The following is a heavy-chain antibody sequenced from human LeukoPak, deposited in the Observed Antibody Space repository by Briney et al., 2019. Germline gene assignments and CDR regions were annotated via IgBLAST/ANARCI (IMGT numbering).Heavy chain of an antibody. D-gene: IGHD3-22*01. CDR1: GFTFDDYA. CDR2: ISWNSGSI. CDR3: AKGSFYDSSGYYDY. V-gene: IGHV3-9*01. Sequence: PGGSLRLSCAASGFTFDDYAMHWVRQAPGKGLEWVSGISWNSGSIGYADSVKGRFTISRDNAKNSLYLQMNSLRAEDTALYYCAKGSFYDSSGYYDYWSQGTLVTVSS. J-gene: IGHJ4*02.